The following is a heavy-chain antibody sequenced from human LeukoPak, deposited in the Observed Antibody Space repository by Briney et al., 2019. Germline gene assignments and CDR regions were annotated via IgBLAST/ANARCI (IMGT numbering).Heavy chain of an antibody. D-gene: IGHD5-24*01. J-gene: IGHJ5*02. Sequence: PSETLSLTCAVYGGSFSGYYWSWIRQPPGKGLEWIGEINHSGSTNYNPSLKSRVTISVDTSKNQFSLKLSSVTAADTAVYYCARMQEIAGGFDPWGQGTLVTVSS. CDR1: GGSFSGYY. V-gene: IGHV4-34*01. CDR2: INHSGST. CDR3: ARMQEIAGGFDP.